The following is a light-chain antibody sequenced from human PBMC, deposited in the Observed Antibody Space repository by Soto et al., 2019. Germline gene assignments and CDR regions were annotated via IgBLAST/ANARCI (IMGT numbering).Light chain of an antibody. J-gene: IGLJ2*01. V-gene: IGLV2-14*01. Sequence: QSALTQPASVSGSPGQSITISCTGTSSDVGGYNYVSWYQQHPGKAPKLMIYDVSNRPSGVSNRCSGSKSGNTASLTISGLQAEDEADYYCSSYTSSSTRVLGGGTKLTVL. CDR3: SSYTSSSTRV. CDR1: SSDVGGYNY. CDR2: DVS.